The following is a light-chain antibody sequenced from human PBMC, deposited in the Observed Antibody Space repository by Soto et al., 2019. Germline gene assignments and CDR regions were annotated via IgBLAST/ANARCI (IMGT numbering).Light chain of an antibody. Sequence: ILFTQSPGTLSLSPGEGLTLSCRATQTVTNDYLAWYQQKDGKAPRLLIYDASTRATGVPDRFSGSASGPEYTLTISRLEPEDFAVYSCQQYGFSPISFGQGTRLEIK. J-gene: IGKJ5*01. V-gene: IGKV3-20*01. CDR2: DAS. CDR3: QQYGFSPIS. CDR1: QTVTNDY.